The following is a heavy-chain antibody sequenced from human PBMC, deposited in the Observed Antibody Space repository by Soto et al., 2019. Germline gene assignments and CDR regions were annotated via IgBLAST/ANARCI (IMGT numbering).Heavy chain of an antibody. Sequence: GGSLRLSCAVSGLSFSSYAMTWVRQSPGKGLEWVSSISRSGNSTYSADSVRGRFTISRDNSKNTLYLQMNSLRAEDTAVYYCAKDAKILDWLPTSYYFDFWGQGTLVTVSS. D-gene: IGHD3-9*01. V-gene: IGHV3-23*01. CDR3: AKDAKILDWLPTSYYFDF. CDR1: GLSFSSYA. CDR2: ISRSGNST. J-gene: IGHJ4*02.